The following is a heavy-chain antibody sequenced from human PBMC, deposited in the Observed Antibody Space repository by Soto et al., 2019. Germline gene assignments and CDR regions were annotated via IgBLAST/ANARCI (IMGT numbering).Heavy chain of an antibody. CDR1: GFTFSSYS. CDR3: ARDGGYCSGGSCYSNYFDY. CDR2: ISSSSSYI. V-gene: IGHV3-21*01. D-gene: IGHD2-15*01. Sequence: EVQLVESGGGLVKPGGSLRLSCAASGFTFSSYSMNWVRQAPGKGLEWVSSISSSSSYIYYADSVKGRFTISRDNAKNSPYLQMNSLRAEDTAVYYCARDGGYCSGGSCYSNYFDYWGQGTLVTVSS. J-gene: IGHJ4*02.